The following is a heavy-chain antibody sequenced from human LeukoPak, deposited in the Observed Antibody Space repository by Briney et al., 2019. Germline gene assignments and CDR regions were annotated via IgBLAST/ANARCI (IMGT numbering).Heavy chain of an antibody. D-gene: IGHD2-15*01. CDR2: ISYDGSNK. J-gene: IGHJ4*02. Sequence: GRSLRLSCAASGFTFSSYGMHWVRQAPGKGLEWVAVISYDGSNKYYADSVKGRFTISRDNSKNTLYLQMNSLRAEDTAVYYCAKVLTPHCSGGSCYDPDFDYWGQGTLVTVSS. V-gene: IGHV3-30*18. CDR1: GFTFSSYG. CDR3: AKVLTPHCSGGSCYDPDFDY.